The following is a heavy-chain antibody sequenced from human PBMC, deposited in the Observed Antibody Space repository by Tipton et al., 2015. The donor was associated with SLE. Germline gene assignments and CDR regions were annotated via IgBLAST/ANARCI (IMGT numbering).Heavy chain of an antibody. CDR1: GFTFSSYA. Sequence: SLRLSCAASGFTFSSYAMHWVRQAPGKGLEWVAVISYDGTNKYYADSVKGRFTISRDNSKNTLYLQMNSLRVEDAAVYYCANARHSSSWGSAWSYWGQGTLVTVSS. D-gene: IGHD6-13*01. J-gene: IGHJ4*02. CDR3: ANARHSSSWGSAWSY. CDR2: ISYDGTNK. V-gene: IGHV3-30*04.